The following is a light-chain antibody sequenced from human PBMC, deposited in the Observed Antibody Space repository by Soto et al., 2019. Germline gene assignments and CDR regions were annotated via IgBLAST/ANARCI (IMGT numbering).Light chain of an antibody. CDR2: HAS. Sequence: IEMTQYPSSLSPSIGQRVTITSPSSQNITNNLSWYQQKPGKAPNLLIYHASKLAKGVTSRFSGSGSGTDFSFIITSLQREDLATYYCQQYYGLPPLTFGQGTRLDIK. CDR1: QNITNN. CDR3: QQYYGLPPLT. J-gene: IGKJ5*01. V-gene: IGKV1-33*01.